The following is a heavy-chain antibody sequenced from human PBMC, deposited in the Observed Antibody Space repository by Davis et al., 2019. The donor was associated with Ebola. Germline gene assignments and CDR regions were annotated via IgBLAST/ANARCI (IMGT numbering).Heavy chain of an antibody. J-gene: IGHJ6*02. CDR3: ARDRPLDFFFGDYYGMDV. CDR2: ISSYSDYL. CDR1: AFPFTTYT. D-gene: IGHD3-16*01. Sequence: GRSLRLSCAASAFPFTTYTLNWVRQAPGKGLECVSSISSYSDYLYYADSAKGRFTISRDNAKNSLYLQMNSLRAEDTAVYYCARDRPLDFFFGDYYGMDVWGQGTTVTVSS. V-gene: IGHV3-21*01.